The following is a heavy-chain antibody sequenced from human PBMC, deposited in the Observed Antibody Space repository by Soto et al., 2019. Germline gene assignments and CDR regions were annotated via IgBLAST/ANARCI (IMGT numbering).Heavy chain of an antibody. Sequence: GGSLRLSCAASGFTFSSFWMHWVRQAPGKGLVWVSRINSDGSDKAYADSVKGRFTISRDNAQNTLYLQMNSLRAADTAVYYCARDFPGPGRWFDPWAQGPLATVS. V-gene: IGHV3-74*01. CDR2: INSDGSDK. J-gene: IGHJ5*02. CDR1: GFTFSSFW. CDR3: ARDFPGPGRWFDP.